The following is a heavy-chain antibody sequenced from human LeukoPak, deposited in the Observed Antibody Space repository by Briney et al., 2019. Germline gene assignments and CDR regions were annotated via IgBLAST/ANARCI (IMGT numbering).Heavy chain of an antibody. J-gene: IGHJ4*02. V-gene: IGHV1-18*01. Sequence: ASVKVSCKASGYTFTSYGIRWVRQAPGQGLEWMGLISAYNGNTNYAQKLQGRVTMTTDTSTSTAYMELRSLRSDDTAVYYCARGGLYYDFWSGYYWFDYWGQGTLVTVSS. CDR2: ISAYNGNT. CDR3: ARGGLYYDFWSGYYWFDY. CDR1: GYTFTSYG. D-gene: IGHD3-3*01.